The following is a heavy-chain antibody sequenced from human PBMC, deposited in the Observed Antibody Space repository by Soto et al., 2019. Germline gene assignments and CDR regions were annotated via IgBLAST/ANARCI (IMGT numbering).Heavy chain of an antibody. J-gene: IGHJ6*02. CDR1: GYIIKNYW. CDR3: ERLITNHYYYYGMDV. D-gene: IGHD3-16*01. V-gene: IGHV5-51*01. Sequence: GESLKISCKASGYIIKNYWIGWVRQMPGQGLEWMGIIFPDDSDTRYSPSFQGHVTISVDKSISTAYVQWSSLKASDSAMYYCERLITNHYYYYGMDVWGQGTTVTVSS. CDR2: IFPDDSDT.